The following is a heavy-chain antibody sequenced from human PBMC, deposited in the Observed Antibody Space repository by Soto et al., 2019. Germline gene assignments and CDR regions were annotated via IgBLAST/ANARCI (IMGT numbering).Heavy chain of an antibody. J-gene: IGHJ3*02. V-gene: IGHV3-23*01. CDR2: ISGSGGST. CDR3: AKLGYNWNYRDAFDI. CDR1: GFTFSSYA. Sequence: GGSLRLSCAASGFTFSSYAMSWVRQAPGKGLEWVSAISGSGGSTYYADSVKGRFTISRDNSKNTLYLQMNSLRAEDTAVYYFAKLGYNWNYRDAFDIWGQGTMVTVSS. D-gene: IGHD1-7*01.